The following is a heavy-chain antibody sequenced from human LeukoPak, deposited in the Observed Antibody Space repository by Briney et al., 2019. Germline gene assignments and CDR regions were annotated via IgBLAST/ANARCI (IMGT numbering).Heavy chain of an antibody. Sequence: SEALSLTCTVSGGSIRSYYWSWIRQPPGKGLEWIGYIYYSGSTNYNPSLKSRVTISVDTSKNQFSLKLSSVTAADTAVYYCARGPLRFLEWLAFDYWGQGTLVTVSS. CDR2: IYYSGST. D-gene: IGHD3-3*01. CDR3: ARGPLRFLEWLAFDY. CDR1: GGSIRSYY. V-gene: IGHV4-59*12. J-gene: IGHJ4*02.